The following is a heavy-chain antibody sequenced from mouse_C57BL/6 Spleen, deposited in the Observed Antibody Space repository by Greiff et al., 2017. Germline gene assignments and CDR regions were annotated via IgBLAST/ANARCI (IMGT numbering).Heavy chain of an antibody. CDR2: IYPGSGST. CDR3: ASYYYGSSYVLDY. J-gene: IGHJ2*01. Sequence: VQLQQPGAELVKPGASVKMSCKASGYTFTSYWITWVKQRPGQGLEWIGDIYPGSGSTNYNEKFKSKATLTVDTSSSTAYMQLSSLTSEDSAVYYCASYYYGSSYVLDYWGQGTTLTVSS. CDR1: GYTFTSYW. D-gene: IGHD1-1*01. V-gene: IGHV1-55*01.